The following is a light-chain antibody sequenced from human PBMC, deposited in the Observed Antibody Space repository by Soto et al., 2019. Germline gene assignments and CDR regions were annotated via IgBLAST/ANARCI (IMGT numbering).Light chain of an antibody. Sequence: QSVLTQPASVSGSPGQSITISCTGTSXNVGSYNLVSWFQQLPGKVPKLMIYEGTKRPSGVSDRFSGSKSGNTASLTISGLQAEDEADYYCCSYAGSSTPFVFGTGTKVTVL. V-gene: IGLV2-23*01. J-gene: IGLJ1*01. CDR3: CSYAGSSTPFV. CDR1: SXNVGSYNL. CDR2: EGT.